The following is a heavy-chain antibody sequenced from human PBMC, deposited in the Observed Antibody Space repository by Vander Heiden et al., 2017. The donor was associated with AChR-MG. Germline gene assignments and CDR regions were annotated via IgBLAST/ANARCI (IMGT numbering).Heavy chain of an antibody. CDR3: ASWRRGRGENDYDSSGTHFDY. J-gene: IGHJ4*02. CDR2: IIPIFGTA. CDR1: GGTFSSYA. Sequence: QVQLVQSGAEVKKPGSSVKVSCKASGGTFSSYAISWVRQAPGQGLEWMGGIIPIFGTANYAQKFKGRVTMTADESTSTAYMELSSLRSEDTAVYYCASWRRGRGENDYDSSGTHFDYWCQVTLVTVSS. V-gene: IGHV1-69*01. D-gene: IGHD3-22*01.